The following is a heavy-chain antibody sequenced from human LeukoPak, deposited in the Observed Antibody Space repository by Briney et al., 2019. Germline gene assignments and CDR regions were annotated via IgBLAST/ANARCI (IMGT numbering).Heavy chain of an antibody. Sequence: GGSLRLSCAASGFTFSSYAMTWVRQAPGKGLEWVSSITGSGGSTYYADSVKGRFTISRDNSKNTLFLQVNSLRAEDTAVYYCAKDPGEHTSSHFDYWGQGTLVAVSS. D-gene: IGHD6-13*01. CDR3: AKDPGEHTSSHFDY. J-gene: IGHJ4*02. CDR2: ITGSGGST. CDR1: GFTFSSYA. V-gene: IGHV3-23*01.